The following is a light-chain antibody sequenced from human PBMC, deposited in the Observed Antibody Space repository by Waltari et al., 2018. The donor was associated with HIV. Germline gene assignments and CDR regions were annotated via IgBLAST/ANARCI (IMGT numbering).Light chain of an antibody. Sequence: QSLLTQPPPAPGPPRPRLHLSCSGRSSNPGSNTANWYQQLPGTAPKRLIYSNKQRPSGVPDRFSGSKSGTSASLAISGLQSEDEADYYCAAWDDSLNGWVFGGGTKLTVL. CDR1: SSNPGSNT. V-gene: IGLV1-44*01. J-gene: IGLJ3*02. CDR2: SNK. CDR3: AAWDDSLNGWV.